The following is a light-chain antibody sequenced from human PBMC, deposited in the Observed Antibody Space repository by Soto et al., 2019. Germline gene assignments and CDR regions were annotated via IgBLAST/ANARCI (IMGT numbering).Light chain of an antibody. Sequence: EIVLTQSPGTLSLSPGERATLSCRASQSVSSSYLAWYQQKPGQAPRLLISGASSRATGVPDRFSGSGSGTDFTLTISRLEPEDFAVYYCPQYGSSPRTFGQGTKLEIK. CDR1: QSVSSSY. V-gene: IGKV3-20*01. J-gene: IGKJ2*01. CDR2: GAS. CDR3: PQYGSSPRT.